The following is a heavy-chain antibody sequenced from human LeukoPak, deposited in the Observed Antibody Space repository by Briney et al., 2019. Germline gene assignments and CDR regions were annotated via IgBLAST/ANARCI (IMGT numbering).Heavy chain of an antibody. CDR1: GGSFSGYY. CDR3: ARLTRVAARPIYYYGMDV. J-gene: IGHJ6*02. Sequence: PSETLSLTCAVYGGSFSGYYWSWIRQPPGKGLEWIGEINHSGSTNYNPSLKSRVTISVDTSKNQFSLKLSSVTAADTAVYYCARLTRVAARPIYYYGMDVWGQGTTVTVSS. V-gene: IGHV4-34*01. D-gene: IGHD6-6*01. CDR2: INHSGST.